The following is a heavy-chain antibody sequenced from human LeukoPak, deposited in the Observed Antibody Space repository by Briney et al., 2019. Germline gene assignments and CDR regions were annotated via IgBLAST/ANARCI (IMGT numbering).Heavy chain of an antibody. CDR3: ARRPGGVVGASFYYGMDV. CDR1: GGSISSYY. CDR2: IYYSGNT. J-gene: IGHJ6*02. V-gene: IGHV4-59*08. D-gene: IGHD2-15*01. Sequence: SETLSLTCTVSGGSISSYYWSWIRQPPGKGLEWIGHIYYSGNTNYNPSLKSRVTISVDTSKNQFSLKLSSVTAADTAVYYCARRPGGVVGASFYYGMDVWGQGTTVTVSS.